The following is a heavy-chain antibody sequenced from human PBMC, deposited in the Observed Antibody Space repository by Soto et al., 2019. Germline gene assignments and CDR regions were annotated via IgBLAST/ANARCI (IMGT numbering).Heavy chain of an antibody. Sequence: QVQLVESGGGMVQPGRSLRLSCAASGFTFSSYGMHWVRQAPGKGLEGVAVIWYDGSNKYYADSVKGRFTISRENSKTTLYLQMNSLKAEDTAVYYCARCWFTTLYGRDVWGQGTTFTVSS. CDR1: GFTFSSYG. CDR3: ARCWFTTLYGRDV. CDR2: IWYDGSNK. J-gene: IGHJ6*02. V-gene: IGHV3-33*01. D-gene: IGHD3-22*01.